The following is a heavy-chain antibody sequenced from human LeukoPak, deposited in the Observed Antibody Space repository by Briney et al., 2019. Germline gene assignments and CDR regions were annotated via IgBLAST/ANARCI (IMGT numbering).Heavy chain of an antibody. CDR1: GGSISSYY. CDR3: ARALYYDFWSGYNNWFDP. D-gene: IGHD3-3*01. J-gene: IGHJ5*02. V-gene: IGHV4-59*01. Sequence: SETLSLTCTVSGGSISSYYWSWIRRPPGKGLEWIGYIYYSGSTNYNPSLKSRVTISVDTSKNQFSLKLSSVTAADTAVYYCARALYYDFWSGYNNWFDPWGQGTLVTVSS. CDR2: IYYSGST.